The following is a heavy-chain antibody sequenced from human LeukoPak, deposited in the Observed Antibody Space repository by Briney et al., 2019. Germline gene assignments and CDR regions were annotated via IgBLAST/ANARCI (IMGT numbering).Heavy chain of an antibody. J-gene: IGHJ4*02. V-gene: IGHV3-48*04. Sequence: GGSLRLSCAASGFTFSSYSMNWVRQAPGKGLEWVSYISSSSSTIYYADSVKGRFTISRDNAKNSLYLQMNSLRAEDTAVYYCARDRFGMYYYDSSGYVDYWGQGTLITVSS. CDR1: GFTFSSYS. D-gene: IGHD3-22*01. CDR2: ISSSSSTI. CDR3: ARDRFGMYYYDSSGYVDY.